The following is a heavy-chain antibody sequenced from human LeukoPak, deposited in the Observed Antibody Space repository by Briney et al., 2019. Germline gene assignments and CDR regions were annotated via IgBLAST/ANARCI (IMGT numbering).Heavy chain of an antibody. D-gene: IGHD4-11*01. CDR2: ISGSGDII. J-gene: IGHJ4*02. V-gene: IGHV3-48*04. CDR3: ARDMTTTGADDY. CDR1: GFTFSAYP. Sequence: AGSLRLSCTASGFTFSAYPMTWVRQAPGKGLEWVSYISGSGDIIYYADSVKGRFTISRDNAKNSLYLQMDSLRAEDTAIYYCARDMTTTGADDYWGQGTLVTVSS.